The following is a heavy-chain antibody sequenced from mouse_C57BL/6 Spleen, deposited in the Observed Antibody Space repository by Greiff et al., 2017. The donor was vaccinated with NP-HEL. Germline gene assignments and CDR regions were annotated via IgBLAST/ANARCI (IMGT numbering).Heavy chain of an antibody. J-gene: IGHJ2*01. V-gene: IGHV5-9-1*02. CDR3: TRESDGSSLFDY. D-gene: IGHD1-1*01. Sequence: EVKLMESGEGLVKPGGSLKLSCAASGFTFSSYAMSWVRQTPEQRLEWVAYISSGGDYIYYADTVKGRFTISKDNARNTLYLQMSSLKSEDTAMYYCTRESDGSSLFDYWGQGTTLTVSS. CDR2: ISSGGDYI. CDR1: GFTFSSYA.